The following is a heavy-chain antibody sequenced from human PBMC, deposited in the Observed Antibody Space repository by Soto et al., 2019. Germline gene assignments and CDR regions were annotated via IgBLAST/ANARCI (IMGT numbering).Heavy chain of an antibody. CDR2: IYSGGNT. Sequence: EVHLVESGGGLIQPGGSLRLSCAASGFIVSCNYMSWVRQAPGKGLEWVSVIYSGGNTYYADSVKGRFTISRDNSKNTLYLQMNSLRAEDTAVYYCARNSDYERFFDYWGQGTLVTVSS. CDR3: ARNSDYERFFDY. J-gene: IGHJ4*02. CDR1: GFIVSCNY. V-gene: IGHV3-53*01. D-gene: IGHD5-12*01.